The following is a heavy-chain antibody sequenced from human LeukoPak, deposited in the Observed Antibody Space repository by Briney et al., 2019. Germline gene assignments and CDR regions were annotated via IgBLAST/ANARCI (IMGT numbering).Heavy chain of an antibody. CDR1: GFTFKTYA. CDR3: AKGRTMVRGVIMDYYGMDV. Sequence: GGSLSLSCDGSGFTFKTYAMSWVRQAPGKGLEWVSGVSGSGDFTDYADSVKGRFTISRDNSKNTLYLQMNSLRAEDTAVYYCAKGRTMVRGVIMDYYGMDVWGQGTTVTVSS. D-gene: IGHD3-10*01. J-gene: IGHJ6*02. V-gene: IGHV3-23*01. CDR2: VSGSGDFT.